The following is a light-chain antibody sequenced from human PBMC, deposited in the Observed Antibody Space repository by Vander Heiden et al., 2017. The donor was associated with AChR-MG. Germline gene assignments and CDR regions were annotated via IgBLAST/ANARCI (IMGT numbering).Light chain of an antibody. J-gene: IGKJ3*01. Sequence: EIVLTQSPGTLSLSPGERATLSCRASQSVSSSYLAWYQQKPGQAPRLLIYGASSRANGIPDRFSGSGSGTDFTLTISRLEPEDFAVYYWQQDGSGFTFGHRTKVDIK. V-gene: IGKV3-20*01. CDR2: GAS. CDR1: QSVSSSY. CDR3: QQDGSGFT.